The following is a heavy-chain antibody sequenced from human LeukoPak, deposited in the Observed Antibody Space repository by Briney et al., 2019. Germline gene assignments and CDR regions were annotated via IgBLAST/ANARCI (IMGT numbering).Heavy chain of an antibody. CDR3: ARGAAGWYAFDY. J-gene: IGHJ4*02. CDR1: GGSISSYY. CDR2: IYYSGST. Sequence: SETLSLTCTVSGGSISSYYWSWIRQPPGKGLEWIGYIYYSGSTYYNPSLKSRVTISVDTSKNQFSLKLSSVTAADTAVYYCARGAAGWYAFDYWGQGTLVTVSS. D-gene: IGHD6-13*01. V-gene: IGHV4-59*12.